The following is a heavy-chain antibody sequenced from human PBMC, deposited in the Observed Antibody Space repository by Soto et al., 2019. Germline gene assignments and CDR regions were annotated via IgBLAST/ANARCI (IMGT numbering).Heavy chain of an antibody. V-gene: IGHV4-59*01. CDR2: IYYSGST. Sequence: QVQLQESGPGLVKPSETLSLTCTVSGGSISSYYWSWIRQPPGKGLEWIGYIYYSGSTNYNPSLKSRVTISVDTSKNQFSLKLSSVTAADTAVYYCGGYSSIHYGIDVWGQGTTVTVSS. D-gene: IGHD3-22*01. J-gene: IGHJ6*02. CDR1: GGSISSYY. CDR3: GGYSSIHYGIDV.